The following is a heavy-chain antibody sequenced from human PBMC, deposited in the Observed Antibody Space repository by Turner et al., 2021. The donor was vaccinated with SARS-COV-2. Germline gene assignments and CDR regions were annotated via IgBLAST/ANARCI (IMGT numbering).Heavy chain of an antibody. CDR2: LNPNTGGT. D-gene: IGHD1-20*01. J-gene: IGHJ4*02. Sequence: QVHLAQSGAEVKKPGASVKVSCKASGYTFTDYHMHWVRQAPGQGLEWVGWLNPNTGGTNDAQRFQGRVTITADASVNTAYMEMSSLTSDDTAVYYCARDSGITGVDIWSEGTLVTVSP. CDR1: GYTFTDYH. CDR3: ARDSGITGVDI. V-gene: IGHV1-2*02.